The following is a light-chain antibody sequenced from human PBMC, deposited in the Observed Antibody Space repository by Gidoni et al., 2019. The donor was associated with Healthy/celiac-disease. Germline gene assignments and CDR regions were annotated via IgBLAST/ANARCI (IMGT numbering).Light chain of an antibody. J-gene: IGKJ1*01. CDR3: QQRSNWPPWT. CDR1: QSVSNY. V-gene: IGKV3-11*01. CDR2: DAS. Sequence: DIVLTQSPATLSLSPGERATLPCRASQSVSNYLDWYQQKPGQAPRLLIYDASNRATGIPARCSGSGSGTDFTLTISSLEPEDFVVYYCQQRSNWPPWTFGQGTKVEIK.